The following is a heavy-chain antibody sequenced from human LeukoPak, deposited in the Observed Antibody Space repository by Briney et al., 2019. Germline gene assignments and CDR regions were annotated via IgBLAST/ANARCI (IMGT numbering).Heavy chain of an antibody. CDR2: IYYSGNT. CDR1: GGSISSFY. J-gene: IGHJ4*02. V-gene: IGHV4-59*12. CDR3: ASFKNAYYYGSGSYYYR. Sequence: PSETLSLTCTVSGGSISSFYWSWIRQPPGKGLEWIGYIYYSGNTNYNPSLKSRVTISVDTSKNQFSLKLSSVTAADTAVYYCASFKNAYYYGSGSYYYRWGQGTLVTVSS. D-gene: IGHD3-10*01.